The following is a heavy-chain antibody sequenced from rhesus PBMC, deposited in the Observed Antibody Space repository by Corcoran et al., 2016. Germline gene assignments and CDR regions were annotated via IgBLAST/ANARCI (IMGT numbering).Heavy chain of an antibody. J-gene: IGHJ6*01. CDR1: GGSISSSNW. Sequence: QVQLQESGPGLVKPSETLSLTCAVSGGSISSSNWWSWIRHSPGKGLEWIGYIYGGSGSTSYNPSLKRRVTISTDTSKNQFSLKLSSVTAADTAVYYCARLDGNWSDSWGQGVVVTVSS. CDR2: IYGGSGST. CDR3: ARLDGNWSDS. V-gene: IGHV4S7*01. D-gene: IGHD4-35*01.